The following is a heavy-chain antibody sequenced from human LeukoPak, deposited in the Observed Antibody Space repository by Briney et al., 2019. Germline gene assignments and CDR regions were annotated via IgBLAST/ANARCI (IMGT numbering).Heavy chain of an antibody. CDR1: GFTVTSNY. V-gene: IGHV3-66*01. Sequence: PGGSLRLSCAASGFTVTSNYMSWVRQAPGKGLEWVSVIYRGGGTYYADSVKGRFTISRDNSKNMLYLQMNSLRAEDTAVYYCAGSYFGSGSYGGFLDFWGQGTLVTVSS. J-gene: IGHJ4*02. CDR2: IYRGGGT. CDR3: AGSYFGSGSYGGFLDF. D-gene: IGHD3-10*01.